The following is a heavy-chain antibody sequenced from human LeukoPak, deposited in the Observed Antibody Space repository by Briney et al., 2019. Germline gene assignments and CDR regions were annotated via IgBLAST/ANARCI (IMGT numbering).Heavy chain of an antibody. D-gene: IGHD3-22*01. CDR3: ATNYYDSSGYYSIDY. J-gene: IGHJ4*02. Sequence: ASVKVSCKASGYTFTSYGISWVRQAPGQGLEWMGWISAYNGNTNYAQKLQGRVTMTTDTSTSTAYMELRSLRSDDTALYYCATNYYDSSGYYSIDYWGQGTLVTVSS. CDR2: ISAYNGNT. CDR1: GYTFTSYG. V-gene: IGHV1-18*01.